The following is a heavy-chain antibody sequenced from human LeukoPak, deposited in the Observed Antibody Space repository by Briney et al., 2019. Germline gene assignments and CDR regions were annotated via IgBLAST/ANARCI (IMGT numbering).Heavy chain of an antibody. V-gene: IGHV3-30*04. CDR3: ARGAVGANPTDYFDY. J-gene: IGHJ4*02. D-gene: IGHD1-26*01. CDR1: GFTFSSYA. CDR2: ISLDGSHK. Sequence: RGSLRLSCAASGFTFSSYAMHWVGQAPGKGLEWVAVISLDGSHKYYADSVKGRFTISRDNSKNTLYVQMNSLRGEDTAVYYCARGAVGANPTDYFDYWGQGTLVTVSS.